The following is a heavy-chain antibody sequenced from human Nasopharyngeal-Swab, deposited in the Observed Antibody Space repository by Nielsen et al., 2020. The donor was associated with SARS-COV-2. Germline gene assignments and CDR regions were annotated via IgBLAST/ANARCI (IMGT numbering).Heavy chain of an antibody. CDR1: GFTFSDYY. Sequence: GESLKISCAASGFTFSDYYTSWIRQAPGKGLEWVSYISSSGSTIYYADSVKGRFTISRDNAKNSLYLQMNSLRAEDTAVYYCARDARGKIVGATKEDYWGQGTLVTVSS. CDR3: ARDARGKIVGATKEDY. CDR2: ISSSGSTI. V-gene: IGHV3-11*04. J-gene: IGHJ4*02. D-gene: IGHD1-26*01.